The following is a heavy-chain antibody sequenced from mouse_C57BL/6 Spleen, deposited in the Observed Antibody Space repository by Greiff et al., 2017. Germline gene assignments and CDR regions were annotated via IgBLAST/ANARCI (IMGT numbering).Heavy chain of an antibody. V-gene: IGHV1-82*01. D-gene: IGHD1-1*01. CDR1: GYAFSSSW. J-gene: IGHJ4*01. CDR3: ANPHYYGREGYAMDY. CDR2: LYPGDGDT. Sequence: QVQLQQSGPELVKPGASVKISCKASGYAFSSSWMNWVKQRPGKGLEWIGRLYPGDGDTNYNGKFKGKATLTADKSSSTAYMQLSSLTSEDSAVYFCANPHYYGREGYAMDYWGQGTSVTVSS.